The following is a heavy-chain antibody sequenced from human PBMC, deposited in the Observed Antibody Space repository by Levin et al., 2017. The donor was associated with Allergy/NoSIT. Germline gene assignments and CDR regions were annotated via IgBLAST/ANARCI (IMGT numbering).Heavy chain of an antibody. Sequence: ASVKVSCKASGYTFTGYYMHWVRQAPGQGLEWMGWINPNSGGTNYAQKFQGRVTMTRDTSISTAYMELSRLRSDDTAVYYCARPISFIAAAGAFDPWGQGTLVTVSS. CDR2: INPNSGGT. CDR3: ARPISFIAAAGAFDP. CDR1: GYTFTGYY. J-gene: IGHJ5*02. V-gene: IGHV1-2*02. D-gene: IGHD6-13*01.